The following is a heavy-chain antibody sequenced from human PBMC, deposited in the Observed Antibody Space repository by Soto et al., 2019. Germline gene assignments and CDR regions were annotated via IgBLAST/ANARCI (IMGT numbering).Heavy chain of an antibody. Sequence: PSETLSLTCTVSGASIRSYYWSWIRQPPGKGLEWIGFSYYSGSTNYNPSLKSRVTISVDTSKNQFSLKLTSVTAADTAVYYCARHKNGTPHLDYRGQATLVTVSS. CDR2: SYYSGST. CDR1: GASIRSYY. J-gene: IGHJ4*02. CDR3: ARHKNGTPHLDY. D-gene: IGHD1-26*01. V-gene: IGHV4-59*01.